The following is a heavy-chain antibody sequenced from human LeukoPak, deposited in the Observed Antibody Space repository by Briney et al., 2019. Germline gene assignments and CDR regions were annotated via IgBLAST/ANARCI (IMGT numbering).Heavy chain of an antibody. CDR1: GFTFTSSA. Sequence: SVKVSCKASGFTFTSSAVQWVRQARGQRLEWIGWIVVGSGNTNYAQKFQERVTITRDMSTSTAYMELSSLRSEDTAVYYCARANMVRGPGQGYWGQGTLVTVSS. CDR3: ARANMVRGPGQGY. J-gene: IGHJ4*02. V-gene: IGHV1-58*01. CDR2: IVVGSGNT. D-gene: IGHD3-10*01.